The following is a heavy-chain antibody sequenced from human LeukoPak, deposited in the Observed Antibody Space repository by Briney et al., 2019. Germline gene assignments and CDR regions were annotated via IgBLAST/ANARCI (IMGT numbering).Heavy chain of an antibody. D-gene: IGHD1-26*01. CDR2: INQGGSEK. V-gene: IGHV3-7*01. Sequence: GGPLRLSCAASGFSFSDYWMSWVRLPPGKGLEWVANINQGGSEKYYVDSVKGRFTISRDNAKNSLYLQMNSLRVDDTAVFYCARAGDVGAVDSWGQGTLVTVSS. CDR1: GFSFSDYW. CDR3: ARAGDVGAVDS. J-gene: IGHJ4*02.